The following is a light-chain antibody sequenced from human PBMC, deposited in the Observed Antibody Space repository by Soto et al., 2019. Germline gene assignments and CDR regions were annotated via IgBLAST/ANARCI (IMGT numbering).Light chain of an antibody. CDR3: QKYNSAPWT. V-gene: IGKV1-27*01. CDR2: AAS. J-gene: IGKJ1*01. CDR1: QDISNY. Sequence: DIQITQSPSSLSASVGDRVTITCQASQDISNYLAWYQQKPGTVPKLLISAASTLQTGVPSRFSGGGSGTDFTLTISSLQPEDVATYYCQKYNSAPWTFGQGTKVDIK.